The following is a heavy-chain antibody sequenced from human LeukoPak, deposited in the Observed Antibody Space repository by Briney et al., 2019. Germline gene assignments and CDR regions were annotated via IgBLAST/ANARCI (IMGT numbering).Heavy chain of an antibody. CDR2: ILYSGNT. CDR3: AREVVVVVTTIPTLYYMDV. D-gene: IGHD2-21*02. Sequence: SETLSLTCTVSGGSISSYYWSWIRQPPGKGLEWIGYILYSGNTNYNPSLKSRVTMSVDTSKNQFSLKMTSVTAADTAVYYCAREVVVVVTTIPTLYYMDVWGKGTMVTVSS. J-gene: IGHJ6*03. V-gene: IGHV4-59*08. CDR1: GGSISSYY.